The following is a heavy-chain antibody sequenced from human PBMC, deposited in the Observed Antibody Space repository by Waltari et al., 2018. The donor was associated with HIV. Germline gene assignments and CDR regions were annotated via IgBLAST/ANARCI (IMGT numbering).Heavy chain of an antibody. J-gene: IGHJ4*02. V-gene: IGHV3-30*04. Sequence: QEQLVESGGGVVQPGESVKLSCAVVGFSINNWSFHWVRQAPGTGLDWRAEMALEQRQFYADSAKGRFTVSRDLATNTVSLHLSSLRPDDTAVYYCARGQFAGWLTPPQSLWGQGTLITVSS. CDR2: MALEQRQ. CDR3: ARGQFAGWLTPPQSL. CDR1: GFSINNWS. D-gene: IGHD3-16*01.